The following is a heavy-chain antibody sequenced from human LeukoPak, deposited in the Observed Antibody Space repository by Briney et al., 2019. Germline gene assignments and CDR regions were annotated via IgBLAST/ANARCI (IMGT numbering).Heavy chain of an antibody. CDR2: INHSGIT. CDR1: GGPFSGYY. CDR3: ARGTGDLDS. Sequence: SETLSLTCAVYGGPFSGYYWNWIRQTPGKGLEWIGEINHSGITNYNPSLKSRVTISLDTSKSQISLRLSSVTAADTAVYYCARGTGDLDSWGQGTLVTVSS. V-gene: IGHV4-34*01. J-gene: IGHJ4*02. D-gene: IGHD2-8*02.